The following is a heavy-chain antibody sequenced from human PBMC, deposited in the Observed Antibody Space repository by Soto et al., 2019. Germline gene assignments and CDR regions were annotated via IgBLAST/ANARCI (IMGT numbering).Heavy chain of an antibody. D-gene: IGHD5-12*01. V-gene: IGHV3-30-3*01. CDR2: ISYDGSNK. Sequence: QVQLVESGGGVVQPGRSLRLSCAASGFTFSSYAMHWVRQAPGKGLEWVAVISYDGSNKYYADSVKGRFTISRDNSKNTLKLQMNSMRAEDTAVYYCARGGTYSGSALTYWGQGTLVTVSS. CDR3: ARGGTYSGSALTY. J-gene: IGHJ4*02. CDR1: GFTFSSYA.